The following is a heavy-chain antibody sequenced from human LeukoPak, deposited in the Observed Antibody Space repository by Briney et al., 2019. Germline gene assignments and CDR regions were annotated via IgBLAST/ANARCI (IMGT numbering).Heavy chain of an antibody. CDR1: GFTVSSNY. Sequence: PGGSLRLSCAASGFTVSSNYMSWVRQAPGKGLEWVSVIYSGGSTYYADSVKGRFTISRDNSKNTLYLQMNSLRAEDTAVYYCAKGESNWDYYFDYWGQGTLVTVSS. CDR2: IYSGGST. CDR3: AKGESNWDYYFDY. V-gene: IGHV3-53*01. J-gene: IGHJ4*02. D-gene: IGHD7-27*01.